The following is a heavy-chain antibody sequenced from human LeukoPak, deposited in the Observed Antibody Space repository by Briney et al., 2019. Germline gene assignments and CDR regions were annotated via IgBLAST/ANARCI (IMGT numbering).Heavy chain of an antibody. V-gene: IGHV3-74*01. CDR1: GFTLSSFW. D-gene: IGHD3-22*01. J-gene: IGHJ4*02. CDR2: INSDGSST. Sequence: GGSLKLSCVASGFTLSSFWMHWVRQAPGKGLVWVSRINSDGSSTTYADSVKGRFTISRDNAKNTLYLQMNSLRAEDTAVYYCARDLTPPNYYDSSGYDYWGQGTLVTVSS. CDR3: ARDLTPPNYYDSSGYDY.